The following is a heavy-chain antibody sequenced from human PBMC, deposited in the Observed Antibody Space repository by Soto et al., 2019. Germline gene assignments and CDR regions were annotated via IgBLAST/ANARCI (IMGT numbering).Heavy chain of an antibody. CDR1: GFTFDDYA. Sequence: EVQLVESGGGLVQPGRSLRLSCAASGFTFDDYAMHWVRQAPGKGLEWVSGISWNSGSIGYAESVKGRFTISRDNAKNSLYLQMNSLRADDTALYYCAKSPYTVVTPLYFDYWGQGTLVTVSS. D-gene: IGHD2-21*02. J-gene: IGHJ4*02. CDR2: ISWNSGSI. V-gene: IGHV3-9*01. CDR3: AKSPYTVVTPLYFDY.